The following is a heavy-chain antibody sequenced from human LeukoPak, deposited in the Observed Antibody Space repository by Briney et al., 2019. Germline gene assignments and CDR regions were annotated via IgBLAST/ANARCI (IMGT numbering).Heavy chain of an antibody. D-gene: IGHD3-9*01. CDR3: ARVGDILTGYYLAQKLDY. CDR2: ISAYNGNT. V-gene: IGHV1-18*01. CDR1: GYTFTSYG. J-gene: IGHJ4*02. Sequence: ASVKVTCRASGYTFTSYGISWVLQAPGQGLEWMGWISAYNGNTNYAQKLQGGVTMTTDTSTSTAYMELRSLRSDDTAVYYCARVGDILTGYYLAQKLDYWGQGTLVTVSS.